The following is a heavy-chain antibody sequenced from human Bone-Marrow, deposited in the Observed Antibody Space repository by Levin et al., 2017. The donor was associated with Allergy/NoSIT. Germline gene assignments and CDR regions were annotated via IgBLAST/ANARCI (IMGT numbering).Heavy chain of an antibody. CDR3: ARVGVWELPRGGLFDY. CDR2: ISYDGSDK. D-gene: IGHD1-26*01. Sequence: PGGSLRLSCEASGFTFRNFVLSWVRQAPGKGLEWVTSISYDGSDKYYADSVKGRFTISRDNSKKTVYLQINSLRTEDTAMYYCARVGVWELPRGGLFDYWGQGTLVTVSS. V-gene: IGHV3-30*04. CDR1: GFTFRNFV. J-gene: IGHJ4*02.